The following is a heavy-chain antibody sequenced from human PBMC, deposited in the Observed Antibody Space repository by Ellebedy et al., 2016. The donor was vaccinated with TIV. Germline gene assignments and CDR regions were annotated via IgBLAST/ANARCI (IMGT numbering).Heavy chain of an antibody. CDR2: INHSGST. CDR1: GGSFSGYY. J-gene: IGHJ4*02. V-gene: IGHV4-34*01. CDR3: ARPIGSGSYHAIDY. D-gene: IGHD3-10*01. Sequence: SETLSLXXAVYGGSFSGYYWSWIRQPPGKGLEWIGEINHSGSTNYNPSLKSRVTISVDTSKNQFSLKLSSVTAADTAVYYCARPIGSGSYHAIDYWGQGTLVTVSS.